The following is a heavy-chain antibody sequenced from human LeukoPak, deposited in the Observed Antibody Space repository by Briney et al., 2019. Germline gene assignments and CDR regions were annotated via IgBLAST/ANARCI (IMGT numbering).Heavy chain of an antibody. CDR2: ISSSSSYI. J-gene: IGHJ3*02. V-gene: IGHV3-21*01. CDR3: ASSGIFLSDAFDI. CDR1: GFTLSSYS. D-gene: IGHD3-3*01. Sequence: PGGSLRLSCAASGFTLSSYSMNWVRQAPGKGLEWVSSISSSSSYIYYADSVKGRFTISRDNAKNSLYLQMNSLRAEDTAVYYCASSGIFLSDAFDIWGQGTMVTVSS.